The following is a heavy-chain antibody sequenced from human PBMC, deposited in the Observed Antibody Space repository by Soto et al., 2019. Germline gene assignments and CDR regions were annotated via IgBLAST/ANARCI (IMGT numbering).Heavy chain of an antibody. D-gene: IGHD5-12*01. CDR3: AQSIVATIEGVDFDY. CDR2: ISWNSGSI. J-gene: IGHJ4*02. V-gene: IGHV3-9*01. CDR1: GFTFDDYA. Sequence: EVQLVESGGGLVQPGRSLRLSCAASGFTFDDYAMHWVRQAPGKGLEWVSGISWNSGSIGYADSVKGRFTISRDNAKNSLYLQMNSLRAEDTALYYCAQSIVATIEGVDFDYWGQGTLVTVSS.